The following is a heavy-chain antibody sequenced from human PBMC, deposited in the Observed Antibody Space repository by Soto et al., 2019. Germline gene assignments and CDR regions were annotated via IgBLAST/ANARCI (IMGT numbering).Heavy chain of an antibody. CDR2: IIPISGTA. J-gene: IGHJ6*02. CDR1: GGTFSSYA. Sequence: QVQLVQSGAEVKKPGSSVKVSCKASGGTFSSYAISWVRQAPGQGLEWMGGIIPISGTANYAQKFQGRVTITAEESTSKVYMGLSSLRSEDTAVYYCAREGGSGSYRYYGMDVWGQGTTVTVSS. D-gene: IGHD3-10*01. V-gene: IGHV1-69*12. CDR3: AREGGSGSYRYYGMDV.